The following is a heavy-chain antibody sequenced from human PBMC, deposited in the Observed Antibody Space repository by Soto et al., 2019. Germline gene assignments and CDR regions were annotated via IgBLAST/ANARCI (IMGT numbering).Heavy chain of an antibody. D-gene: IGHD5-18*01. CDR2: MNPHSGDT. CDR3: ARQYTSGSFNWFDP. Sequence: GASVNVSCKAPGYTFTNSDINWVRQATGQGLEWMGWMNPHSGDTGYAQKFQGRVTMTRNTSISTAYMELSSLRSDDTAVYYCARQYTSGSFNWFDPWGQGTLVTVSS. V-gene: IGHV1-8*01. J-gene: IGHJ5*02. CDR1: GYTFTNSD.